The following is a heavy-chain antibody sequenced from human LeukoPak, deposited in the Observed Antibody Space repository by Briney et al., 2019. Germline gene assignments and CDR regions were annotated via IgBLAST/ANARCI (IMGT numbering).Heavy chain of an antibody. CDR1: GGSVSSGCYY. CDR3: ARFPSGWYDYYYYGMDV. V-gene: IGHV4-61*01. D-gene: IGHD6-19*01. CDR2: IYYSGST. J-gene: IGHJ6*02. Sequence: SETLSLTCTVSGGSVSSGCYYWSWIRQPPGKGLEWLGYIYYSGSTSYNPSLKSRVTISVDTSKNQFSLKLSSVTAADTAVYYCARFPSGWYDYYYYGMDVWGQGTTVTVSS.